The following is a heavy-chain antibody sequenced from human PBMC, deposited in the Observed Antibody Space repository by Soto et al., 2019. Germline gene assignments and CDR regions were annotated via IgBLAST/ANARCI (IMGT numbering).Heavy chain of an antibody. J-gene: IGHJ5*02. CDR1: GDSISSSNW. Sequence: SETLSLTCGVSGDSISSSNWWNWVRQPPGKGLEWIGEIHHSGSTSYNPSLKSRVTISVDKSKNQFSLKLNSVIAADTAVYYCARARQYCSSTSCYLDPWGQGTLVTVSS. D-gene: IGHD2-2*01. CDR3: ARARQYCSSTSCYLDP. CDR2: IHHSGST. V-gene: IGHV4-4*02.